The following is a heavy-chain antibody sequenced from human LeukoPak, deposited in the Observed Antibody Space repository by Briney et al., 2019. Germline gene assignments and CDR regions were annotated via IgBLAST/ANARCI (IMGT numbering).Heavy chain of an antibody. J-gene: IGHJ5*02. CDR2: IYPGDSDT. CDR3: ARHLGELFSDNWFDP. D-gene: IGHD3-10*01. Sequence: GESLKIPCKGSGYSFTSYWIGWVRQMPGKGLEWMGIIYPGDSDTRYSPSFQGQVTISADKSISTAYLQWSSLKASDTAMYYCARHLGELFSDNWFDPRGQGTLVTVSS. CDR1: GYSFTSYW. V-gene: IGHV5-51*01.